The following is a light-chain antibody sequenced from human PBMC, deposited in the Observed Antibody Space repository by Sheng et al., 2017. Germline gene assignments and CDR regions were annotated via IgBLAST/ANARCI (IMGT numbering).Light chain of an antibody. Sequence: QSVLTQPPSVSGAPGQRVTFSCTGSSSNIGARYDVHWYQQLPGTAPKLLIYGNTNRPSGVPDRFSGSKSGTSASLAITGLQAEDEADYYCQSYDISLRGYVFGTGTKVTVL. CDR3: QSYDISLRGYV. CDR2: GNT. J-gene: IGLJ1*01. CDR1: SSNIGARYD. V-gene: IGLV1-40*01.